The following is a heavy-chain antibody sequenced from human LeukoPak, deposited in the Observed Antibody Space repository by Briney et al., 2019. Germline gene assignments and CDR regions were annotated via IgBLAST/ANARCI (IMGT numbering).Heavy chain of an antibody. D-gene: IGHD2-2*01. CDR2: IWYDGSNK. V-gene: IGHV3-33*01. Sequence: PGRSLRLSCAASGFTLSSYGMHWVRQAPGKGLEWVAVIWYDGSNKYYADSVKGRFTISRDNSKNTLYLQMNSLRAEDMAVYYCASRYCSSTSCNQFDYWGQGTLVTVSS. CDR1: GFTLSSYG. J-gene: IGHJ4*02. CDR3: ASRYCSSTSCNQFDY.